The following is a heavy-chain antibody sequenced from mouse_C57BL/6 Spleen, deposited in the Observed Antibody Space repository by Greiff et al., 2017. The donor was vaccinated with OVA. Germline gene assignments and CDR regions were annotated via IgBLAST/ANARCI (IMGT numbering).Heavy chain of an antibody. J-gene: IGHJ2*01. Sequence: GGGLVQPKGSLKLSCAASGFSFNTYAMNWVRQAPGKGLEWVARIRSKSNNYATYYADSVKDRFTISRDDSESMLYLQMNNLKTEDTAMYYCVRKRGLTGNYFDYWGQGTTLTVSS. CDR2: IRSKSNNYAT. D-gene: IGHD4-1*01. CDR3: VRKRGLTGNYFDY. CDR1: GFSFNTYA. V-gene: IGHV10-1*01.